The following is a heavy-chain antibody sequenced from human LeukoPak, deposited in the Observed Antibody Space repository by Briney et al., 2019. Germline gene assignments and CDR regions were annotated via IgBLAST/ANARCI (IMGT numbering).Heavy chain of an antibody. CDR1: GGSISSYY. V-gene: IGHV4-34*01. CDR2: INHSGST. Sequence: SETLSLTCTVSGGSISSYYWSWIRQPPGKGLEWIGEINHSGSTNYNPSLKSRVTISVDTSKNQFSLKLSSVTAADTAVYYCARGRGGYSSGWYGGHYFDYWGQGTLVTVSS. CDR3: ARGRGGYSSGWYGGHYFDY. J-gene: IGHJ4*02. D-gene: IGHD6-19*01.